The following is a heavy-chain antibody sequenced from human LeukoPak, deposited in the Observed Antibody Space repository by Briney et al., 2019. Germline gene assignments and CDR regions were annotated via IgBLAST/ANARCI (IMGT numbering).Heavy chain of an antibody. J-gene: IGHJ5*02. D-gene: IGHD6-13*01. V-gene: IGHV1-69*05. CDR2: IIPIFGTA. CDR3: AREQQQLANYNWFDP. CDR1: GGTFSSYA. Sequence: GSSVKVSCKASGGTFSSYAISWVRQAPGQGLEWMGGIIPIFGTANYAQKFQGRVTITTDESTSTAYMELSSLRSEDTAVYYCAREQQQLANYNWFDPWGQGTLVTVSS.